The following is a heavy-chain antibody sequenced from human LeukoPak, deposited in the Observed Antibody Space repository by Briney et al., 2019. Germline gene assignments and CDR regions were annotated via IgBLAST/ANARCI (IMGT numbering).Heavy chain of an antibody. J-gene: IGHJ5*02. CDR3: ARGPAASHRNWFDP. D-gene: IGHD2-15*01. Sequence: ASVKVSCKASGYTFTNYDVNWVRQATGQGLEWMGWMNPNSGCTGHAQKFQGRVTMTRNTSIGTAYMELSSLRSEDTAVYYCARGPAASHRNWFDPWGQGTLATVSS. CDR2: MNPNSGCT. CDR1: GYTFTNYD. V-gene: IGHV1-8*01.